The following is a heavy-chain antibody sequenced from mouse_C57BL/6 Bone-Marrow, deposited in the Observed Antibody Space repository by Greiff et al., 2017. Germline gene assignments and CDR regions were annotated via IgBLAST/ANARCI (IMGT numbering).Heavy chain of an antibody. V-gene: IGHV1-55*01. D-gene: IGHD1-1*01. CDR3: ARDGCYYGSNY. Sequence: VQLQQPGAELVKPGASVTMSCKASGYTFTSYWITWVKQRPGQGLEWIGDIYPGSGSTNYNEKFKSKATLTVDTASSTAYMQLSSLTSEDSAVYYCARDGCYYGSNYWGQGTTLTVSS. CDR2: IYPGSGST. J-gene: IGHJ2*01. CDR1: GYTFTSYW.